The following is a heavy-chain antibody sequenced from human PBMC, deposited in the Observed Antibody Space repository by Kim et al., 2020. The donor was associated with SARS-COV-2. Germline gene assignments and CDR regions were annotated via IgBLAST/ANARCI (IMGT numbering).Heavy chain of an antibody. CDR3: ARDVDSGYCSGGSCYTGYYIDY. J-gene: IGHJ4*02. D-gene: IGHD2-15*01. Sequence: GGSLRLSCAASGFTFSSYSMNWVRQAPGKGLEWVSSISSSSSYIYYADSVKGRFTISRDNAKNSLYLQMNSLRAEDTAVYYCARDVDSGYCSGGSCYTGYYIDYWGQGTLVTVSS. CDR2: ISSSSSYI. CDR1: GFTFSSYS. V-gene: IGHV3-21*01.